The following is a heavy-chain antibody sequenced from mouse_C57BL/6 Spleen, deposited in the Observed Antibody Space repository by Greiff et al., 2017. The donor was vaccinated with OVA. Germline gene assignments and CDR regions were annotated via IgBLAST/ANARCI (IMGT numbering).Heavy chain of an antibody. CDR2: ISDGGSYT. V-gene: IGHV5-4*01. CDR1: GFTFSSYA. Sequence: EVQRVESGGGLVKPGGSLTLSCAASGFTFSSYAMSWVRQTPEKRLEWVATISDGGSYTYYPDNVKGRFTISRDNAKNNLYLQMGHLKSEDTAMYYSARDNYYGNYPLSRDYWGQGTSVTVSS. J-gene: IGHJ4*01. D-gene: IGHD2-1*01. CDR3: ARDNYYGNYPLSRDY.